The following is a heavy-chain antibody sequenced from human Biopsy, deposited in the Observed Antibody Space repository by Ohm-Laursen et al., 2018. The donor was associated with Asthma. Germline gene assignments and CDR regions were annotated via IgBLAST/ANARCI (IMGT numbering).Heavy chain of an antibody. CDR3: ARTYFDFLTGQVNDAFAT. D-gene: IGHD3-9*01. Sequence: SVKVSCKASGYNFISFAIHWVRQAPGQRLEWMGWVNTGNGDTKYSQKFQGRVTITRDTSARTAYMDLSSLRSEDTAVYYCARTYFDFLTGQVNDAFATWGQGTVVTVSS. CDR2: VNTGNGDT. J-gene: IGHJ3*02. V-gene: IGHV1-3*04. CDR1: GYNFISFA.